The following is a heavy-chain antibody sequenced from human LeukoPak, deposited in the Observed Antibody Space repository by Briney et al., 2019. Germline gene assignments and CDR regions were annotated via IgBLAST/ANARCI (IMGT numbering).Heavy chain of an antibody. D-gene: IGHD5-24*01. CDR2: IYHSGST. Sequence: PSETLSLTCTVSGGFISSGGYYWSWIRQPPGKGLEWIGYIYHSGSTYYNPSLKSRVTISVDRSKNQFSLKLSSVTAADTAVYYCARGDVEMATTAPPDYWGQGTLVTVSS. CDR1: GGFISSGGYY. J-gene: IGHJ4*02. V-gene: IGHV4-30-2*01. CDR3: ARGDVEMATTAPPDY.